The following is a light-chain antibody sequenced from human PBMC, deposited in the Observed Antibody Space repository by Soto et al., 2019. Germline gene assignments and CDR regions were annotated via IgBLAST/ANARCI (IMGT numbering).Light chain of an antibody. CDR3: SAYTITSPYV. J-gene: IGLJ1*01. V-gene: IGLV2-14*03. CDR1: SSDVGAYNY. Sequence: QSVLTQPASVSGSPGQSISISCTGTSSDVGAYNYISWYQQHPGKAPKLIIYDVSNRPSGVSSRFSGSKSGNTASLTISGLQAEDGADYYCSAYTITSPYVFGTGTKVTLL. CDR2: DVS.